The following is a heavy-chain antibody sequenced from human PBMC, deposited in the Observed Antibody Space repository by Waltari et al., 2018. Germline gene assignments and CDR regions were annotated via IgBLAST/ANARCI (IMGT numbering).Heavy chain of an antibody. Sequence: EVQLVESGGGLVQPGRSLRLSCVGSGFTFDDYAMPWVCQPPGKGLEWVSGINYNSASIGYGESVKGRFIISRDNARNSLYLQMNSLTTEDTALYYCLKKNDEVFDRNGLVYDAFDMWGQGTMVTVSP. CDR1: GFTFDDYA. J-gene: IGHJ3*02. CDR2: INYNSASI. CDR3: LKKNDEVFDRNGLVYDAFDM. D-gene: IGHD3-22*01. V-gene: IGHV3-9*01.